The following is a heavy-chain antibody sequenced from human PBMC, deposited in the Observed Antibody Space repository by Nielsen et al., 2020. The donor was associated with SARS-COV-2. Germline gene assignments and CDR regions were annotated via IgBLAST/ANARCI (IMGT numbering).Heavy chain of an antibody. V-gene: IGHV3-20*04. CDR1: GFTFSDYS. J-gene: IGHJ3*02. CDR2: INWNGGST. D-gene: IGHD6-19*01. CDR3: ARESVTGTDAFDI. Sequence: GGSLRLSCAPSGFTFSDYSMSWVRQPPGKGLEWAPGINWNGGSTGYADSVKGRFTISRDNAKNSLYLQMNSLRAEDTAVYYCARESVTGTDAFDIWGQGTVVTVSS.